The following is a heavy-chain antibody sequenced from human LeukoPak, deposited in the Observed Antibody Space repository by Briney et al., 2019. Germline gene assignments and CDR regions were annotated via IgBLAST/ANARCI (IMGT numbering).Heavy chain of an antibody. J-gene: IGHJ4*02. CDR2: INHSGST. Sequence: SESLSLTCTVSGGSISSSNYFWGWIRQPPGKGLEWIGEINHSGSTNYNPSLKSRVTISVDTSKNQFSLKLSSVTAADTAVYYCARRYSSSWYYFDYWGQGTLVTVSS. CDR3: ARRYSSSWYYFDY. V-gene: IGHV4-39*01. D-gene: IGHD6-13*01. CDR1: GGSISSSNYF.